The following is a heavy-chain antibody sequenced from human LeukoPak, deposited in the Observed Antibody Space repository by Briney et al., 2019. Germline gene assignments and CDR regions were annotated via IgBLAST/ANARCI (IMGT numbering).Heavy chain of an antibody. CDR1: GFIFRSYG. D-gene: IGHD6-13*01. Sequence: GGSLRLSCTASGFIFRSYGMHWVRKVPGKGLEWVCGINWNGGSTGYADSVKGRFTISRDNAKNSRYLQMNSLRAEDTALYHCARDLAIAAAGSGWFDPWGQGTLVTVSS. CDR2: INWNGGST. CDR3: ARDLAIAAAGSGWFDP. V-gene: IGHV3-20*01. J-gene: IGHJ5*02.